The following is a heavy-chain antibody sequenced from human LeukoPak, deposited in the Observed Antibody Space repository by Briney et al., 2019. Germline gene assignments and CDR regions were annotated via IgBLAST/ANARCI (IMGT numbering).Heavy chain of an antibody. Sequence: PSETLSLTCTVSGGSISSYYWSWIRQPPGKGLEWIGYIYYSGSTNYNPSLKSRVTISVDTSKNQFFLKLSSVTAADTAVYYCARPHPFSGTTAPTNHDAFDIWGQGTMVTVSS. CDR3: ARPHPFSGTTAPTNHDAFDI. D-gene: IGHD1-7*01. CDR1: GGSISSYY. J-gene: IGHJ3*02. CDR2: IYYSGST. V-gene: IGHV4-59*08.